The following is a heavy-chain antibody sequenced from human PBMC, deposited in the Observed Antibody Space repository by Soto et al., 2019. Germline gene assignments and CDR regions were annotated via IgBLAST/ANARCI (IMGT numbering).Heavy chain of an antibody. Sequence: SETLSLTCTVSGVSISSYYWSWIRQPPGKGLEWIGYIYYSGSNNYNPSIKSRITISVDKSTNQFSLKLRSVTVADTAVYYCARVVLGIQNWDFDLWGRGTLVTVSS. CDR2: IYYSGSN. CDR3: ARVVLGIQNWDFDL. D-gene: IGHD3-10*01. V-gene: IGHV4-59*01. CDR1: GVSISSYY. J-gene: IGHJ2*01.